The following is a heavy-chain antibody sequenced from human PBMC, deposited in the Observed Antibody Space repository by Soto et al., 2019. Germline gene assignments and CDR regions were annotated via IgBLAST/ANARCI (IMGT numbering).Heavy chain of an antibody. Sequence: EVQLVESGGGLLKPGGSLRLSCAASGFTFSYAWMTWVRQAPGKGLEWVGRIKSNVDGGTTDYAAPVKGRFTISREDSKNTLYLQMNSRKTGDTAVYYCTTDLRWEVAPPDYWGRGTLVTVSS. CDR2: IKSNVDGGTT. CDR1: GFTFSYAW. D-gene: IGHD1-26*01. V-gene: IGHV3-15*01. J-gene: IGHJ4*02. CDR3: TTDLRWEVAPPDY.